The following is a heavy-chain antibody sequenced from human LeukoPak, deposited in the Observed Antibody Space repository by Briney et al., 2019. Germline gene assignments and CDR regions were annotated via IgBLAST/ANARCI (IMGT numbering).Heavy chain of an antibody. J-gene: IGHJ4*02. CDR3: ARDGPSGGSGSYPYFDY. V-gene: IGHV3-7*03. Sequence: GGSLRLSSAASGFTFSNYWMSWVRQAPGKGLEWVANIKQDGTEKWYVDSVKGRFTISRDNAKNSLYLQVNSLRAEDTAIYYCARDGPSGGSGSYPYFDYWGQGTLVTVSS. D-gene: IGHD3-10*01. CDR2: IKQDGTEK. CDR1: GFTFSNYW.